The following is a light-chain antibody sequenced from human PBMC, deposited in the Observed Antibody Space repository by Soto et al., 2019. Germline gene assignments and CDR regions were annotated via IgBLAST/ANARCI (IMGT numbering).Light chain of an antibody. V-gene: IGKV1-27*01. CDR2: AAS. CDR3: QKYNSALALP. J-gene: IGKJ4*01. Sequence: DIQMTQSPSSLSASVGDRVTITCRASQGISNYLAWYQQKPGKVPKLLIYAASTLQSGVPSRFSGSGSGTDFTLTISSLQPEDVATYYCQKYNSALALPFGGGTKVEIK. CDR1: QGISNY.